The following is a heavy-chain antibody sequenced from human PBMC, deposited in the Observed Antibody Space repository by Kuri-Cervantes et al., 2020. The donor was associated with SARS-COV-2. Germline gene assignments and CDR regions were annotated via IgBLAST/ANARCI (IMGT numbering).Heavy chain of an antibody. Sequence: GESLKISCAVSGLTVNEVWMGWVRQAPGRGLEWVGRLKSKSDGGTPDYAAPVKGRFTISGDESKNTLNLQMNSLKTEDTALYYCTTDRAITVRPLFDSWGQGTLVTVSS. V-gene: IGHV3-15*01. D-gene: IGHD6-6*01. J-gene: IGHJ4*02. CDR3: TTDRAITVRPLFDS. CDR2: LKSKSDGGTP. CDR1: GLTVNEVW.